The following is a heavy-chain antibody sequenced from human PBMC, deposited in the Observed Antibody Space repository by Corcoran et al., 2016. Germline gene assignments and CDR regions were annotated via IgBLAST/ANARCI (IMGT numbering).Heavy chain of an antibody. D-gene: IGHD6-13*01. V-gene: IGHV1-3*01. Sequence: KFQGRVTITRDTSASTAYMELSSLRSEDTAVYYCARAAAGHYNWFDPWGQGTLVTVSS. CDR3: ARAAAGHYNWFDP. J-gene: IGHJ5*02.